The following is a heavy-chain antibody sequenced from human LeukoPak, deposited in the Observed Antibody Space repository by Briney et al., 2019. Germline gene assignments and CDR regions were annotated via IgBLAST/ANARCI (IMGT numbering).Heavy chain of an antibody. CDR2: INYSGST. V-gene: IGHV4-59*08. Sequence: PSETLSLTCTVSGCSISSYYWSWIRQPPGKGLEWIGYINYSGSTKYYPSLKSRVTISVDTSKNQFSLKLSSVTAADTAVYYCARSGSGWNFDSWGQRTLVTVSS. D-gene: IGHD6-19*01. CDR1: GCSISSYY. J-gene: IGHJ4*02. CDR3: ARSGSGWNFDS.